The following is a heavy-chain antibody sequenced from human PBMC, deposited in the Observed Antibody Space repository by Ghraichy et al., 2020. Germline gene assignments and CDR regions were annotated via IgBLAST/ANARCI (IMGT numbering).Heavy chain of an antibody. D-gene: IGHD3-16*02. Sequence: SQTLSLTCAVYGGSFSGYYWSWIRQPPGKGLEWIGEINHSGSTNYNPSLKSRVTISVDTSKNQFSLKLSSVTAADTAVYYCASRITFGGVIVGNSELWDWGQGTLVTVSS. CDR3: ASRITFGGVIVGNSELWD. CDR2: INHSGST. J-gene: IGHJ4*02. V-gene: IGHV4-34*01. CDR1: GGSFSGYY.